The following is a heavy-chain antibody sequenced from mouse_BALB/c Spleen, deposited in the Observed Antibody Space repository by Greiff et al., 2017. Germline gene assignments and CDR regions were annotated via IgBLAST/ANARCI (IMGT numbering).Heavy chain of an antibody. Sequence: VQLQQSGAELVRSGASVKLSCTASGFNIKDYYMHWVKQRPEQGLEWIGWIDPENGDTEYAPKFQGKATMTADTSSNTAYLQLSSLTSEDTAVYYCNGYNGTFAYWGQGTLVTVSA. CDR3: NGYNGTFAY. CDR1: GFNIKDYY. D-gene: IGHD2-3*01. CDR2: IDPENGDT. J-gene: IGHJ3*01. V-gene: IGHV14-4*02.